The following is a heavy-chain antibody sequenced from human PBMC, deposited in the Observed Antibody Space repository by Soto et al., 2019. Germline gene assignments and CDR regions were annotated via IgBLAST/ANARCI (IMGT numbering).Heavy chain of an antibody. D-gene: IGHD6-19*01. J-gene: IGHJ5*02. V-gene: IGHV1-69*13. Sequence: SVKVSCKASGGTFSSYAISWVRQAPGQGLEWMGGTIPIFGTANYAQKFQGRVTIAADESTSTAYMELSSLRSEDTAVYYCARPLAVAGTLNGWFDPWGQGTLVTV. CDR1: GGTFSSYA. CDR3: ARPLAVAGTLNGWFDP. CDR2: TIPIFGTA.